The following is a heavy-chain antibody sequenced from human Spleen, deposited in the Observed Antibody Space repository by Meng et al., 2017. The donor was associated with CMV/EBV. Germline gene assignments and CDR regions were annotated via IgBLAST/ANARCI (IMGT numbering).Heavy chain of an antibody. CDR3: AKGQFFYESGGYLILDS. D-gene: IGHD3-22*01. J-gene: IGHJ1*01. V-gene: IGHV3-23*01. CDR2: ISGSGDST. Sequence: GESLKISCAASGCIFSSYAMSWVRQAPGKGLELVSSISGSGDSTYYADSVKGRLTISRDNSKNTLYLRMDSLKAEDTAVYYCAKGQFFYESGGYLILDSWGQGALVTVSS. CDR1: GCIFSSYA.